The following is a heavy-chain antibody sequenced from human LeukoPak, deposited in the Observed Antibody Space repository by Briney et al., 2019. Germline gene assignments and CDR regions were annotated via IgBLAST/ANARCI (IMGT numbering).Heavy chain of an antibody. CDR2: ISGSSTYI. Sequence: GGSLRLSCAASGFTFNTYNMNWVRQAPGKGLEWVSSISGSSTYIYYADSVKGRFTISRDNAKNSLYLQMNSLRAEDTAVYYCARVEASQWLPRGAFDIWGQGTMVTVSS. CDR1: GFTFNTYN. J-gene: IGHJ3*02. CDR3: ARVEASQWLPRGAFDI. D-gene: IGHD6-19*01. V-gene: IGHV3-21*04.